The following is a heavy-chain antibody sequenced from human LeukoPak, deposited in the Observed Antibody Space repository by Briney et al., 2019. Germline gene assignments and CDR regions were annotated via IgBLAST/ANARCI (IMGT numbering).Heavy chain of an antibody. CDR2: ISGSGGST. CDR3: AKVLGGTLYNYYYGMDV. J-gene: IGHJ6*02. D-gene: IGHD4-23*01. Sequence: GGSLRLSRAASGFTFSSYAMSWVRQAPGKGLEWVSAISGSGGSTYYADSVKGRFTISRDTSKNTLYLQMNSLRADDTAVYYCAKVLGGTLYNYYYGMDVWGQGTTVTVSS. V-gene: IGHV3-23*01. CDR1: GFTFSSYA.